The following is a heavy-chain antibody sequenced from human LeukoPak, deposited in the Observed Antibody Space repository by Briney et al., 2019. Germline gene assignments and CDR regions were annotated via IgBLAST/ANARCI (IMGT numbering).Heavy chain of an antibody. D-gene: IGHD5-12*01. J-gene: IGHJ4*02. CDR2: ISGSGGST. CDR3: AKDGATMGYYFDY. CDR1: GFTFSSYA. V-gene: IGHV3-23*01. Sequence: PGGSLRLSCAVSGFTFSSYAMTWVRQAPGKGLEWVSAISGSGGSTYYADSVKGRFTISRDNSKNTLNLQMNSLRAEDTAVYYCAKDGATMGYYFDYWGQGTLVTVSS.